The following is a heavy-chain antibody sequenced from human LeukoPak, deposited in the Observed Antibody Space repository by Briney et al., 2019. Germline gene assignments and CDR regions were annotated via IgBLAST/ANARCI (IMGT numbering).Heavy chain of an antibody. D-gene: IGHD3-10*01. CDR3: ARETITMIRGVYHLDY. CDR2: INPNSGGT. V-gene: IGHV1-2*02. Sequence: GASVKVSCKASGYTFTGYYMHWVRQAPGQGLEWMGWINPNSGGTNYAQKFQGRVTMTRDTSISTAYMELRRLRSDDTAVYFCARETITMIRGVYHLDYWGQGTLVTVSS. CDR1: GYTFTGYY. J-gene: IGHJ4*02.